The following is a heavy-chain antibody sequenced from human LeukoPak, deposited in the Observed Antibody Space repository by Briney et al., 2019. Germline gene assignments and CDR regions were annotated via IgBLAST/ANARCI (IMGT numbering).Heavy chain of an antibody. V-gene: IGHV3-23*01. CDR1: GGSISSYY. CDR3: AKDNNYDILTAQGYLFDY. J-gene: IGHJ4*02. CDR2: ISGSGGST. D-gene: IGHD3-9*01. Sequence: PSETLSLTCTVSGGSISSYYWSWVRQPPGKGLEWVSAISGSGGSTYYADSVKGRFTISRDNSKNTLYLQMNSLRAEDTAVYYCAKDNNYDILTAQGYLFDYWGQGTLVTVSS.